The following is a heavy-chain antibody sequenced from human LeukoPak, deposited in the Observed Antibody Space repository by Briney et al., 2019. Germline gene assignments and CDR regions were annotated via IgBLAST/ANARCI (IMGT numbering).Heavy chain of an antibody. V-gene: IGHV3-23*01. J-gene: IGHJ4*02. CDR2: ISGSGGST. D-gene: IGHD6-6*01. CDR3: AKVRSSSPGPYFDY. Sequence: GGSLRLSCAASGFTFSTYEMNWVRQAPGKGLEWVSAISGSGGSTYYADSVKGRFTISRDNSKNTLYLQMNSLRAEDTAVYYCAKVRSSSPGPYFDYWGQGTLVTVSS. CDR1: GFTFSTYE.